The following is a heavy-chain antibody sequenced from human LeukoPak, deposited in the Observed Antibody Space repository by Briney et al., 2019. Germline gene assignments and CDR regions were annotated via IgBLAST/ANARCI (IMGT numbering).Heavy chain of an antibody. CDR1: GFTFSTYW. Sequence: GGSLRLSCAASGFTFSTYWMHWVRQAPAKGLVWVSQINTDGNSTTYADSVKGRFTVSRDNAKNTLYLQMNSLRAEDTAVYYCARELASGDWGQGTLVTVSS. CDR3: ARELASGD. CDR2: INTDGNST. D-gene: IGHD6-13*01. J-gene: IGHJ4*02. V-gene: IGHV3-74*01.